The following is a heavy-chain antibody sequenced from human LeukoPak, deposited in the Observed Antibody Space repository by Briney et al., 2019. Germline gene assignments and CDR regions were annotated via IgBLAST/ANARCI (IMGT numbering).Heavy chain of an antibody. Sequence: PSETLSLTCTVSGGSISSYYWSWIRPPAGKGLEWIGRIYTSGSTNYNPSLKSRVTMSVDTSKNQFSLKLSSVTAADTAVYYCARDLHRRLSGAFDIWGQGTMVTVSS. CDR3: ARDLHRRLSGAFDI. CDR1: GGSISSYY. V-gene: IGHV4-4*07. J-gene: IGHJ3*02. D-gene: IGHD3-10*01. CDR2: IYTSGST.